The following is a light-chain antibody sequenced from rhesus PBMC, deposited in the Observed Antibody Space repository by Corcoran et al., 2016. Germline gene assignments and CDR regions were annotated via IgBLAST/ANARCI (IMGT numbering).Light chain of an antibody. CDR3: QQYYSLPPT. J-gene: IGKJ4*01. CDR2: FST. Sequence: DIQMTQSPSSVSASVGDRVTITCRASQGIVSYLAWYQQKPGKAPNLLIFFSTTLQGGVPSRFSGSGSGTEFTLTIHSLQPEDFATYYCQQYYSLPPTFAGGTKVEI. CDR1: QGIVSY. V-gene: IGKV1-25*02.